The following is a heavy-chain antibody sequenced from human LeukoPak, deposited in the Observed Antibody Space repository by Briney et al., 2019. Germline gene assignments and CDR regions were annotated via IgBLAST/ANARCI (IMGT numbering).Heavy chain of an antibody. Sequence: SETLSLTCTVSGGSISSYYWSWIRQPPGKGLEWIGYIYYTGSPNYNPSLKSRVTISVDTSKNQFSPMLNSVTAADTAVYYCARQNSRAYYYSMDVWGQGTTVTVSS. CDR2: IYYTGSP. CDR1: GGSISSYY. CDR3: ARQNSRAYYYSMDV. D-gene: IGHD1/OR15-1a*01. J-gene: IGHJ6*02. V-gene: IGHV4-59*08.